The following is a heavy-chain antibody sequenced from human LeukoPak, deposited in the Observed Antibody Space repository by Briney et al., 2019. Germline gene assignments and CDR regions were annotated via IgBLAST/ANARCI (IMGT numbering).Heavy chain of an antibody. D-gene: IGHD1-26*01. CDR3: ARWAGRKELDAFDI. J-gene: IGHJ3*02. CDR2: INPSGGST. V-gene: IGHV1-46*01. Sequence: ASVKVSCKTSGYTFTSYYIHWVRQAPGQGLEWMGIINPSGGSTSYAQKFQGRVTMTRDMSTSTVYMELSSLRSEDTAVYYCARWAGRKELDAFDIWGQGTMVTVSS. CDR1: GYTFTSYY.